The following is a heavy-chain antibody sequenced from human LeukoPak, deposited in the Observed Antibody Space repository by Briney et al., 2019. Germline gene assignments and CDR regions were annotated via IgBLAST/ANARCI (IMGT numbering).Heavy chain of an antibody. CDR2: IKQDGSEK. V-gene: IGHV3-7*01. CDR1: GFTFSSYW. J-gene: IGHJ3*02. CDR3: ARVSYYPHDAFDI. Sequence: PGGSLRLSCAASGFTFSSYWMNWVRQAPGKGLEWVAKIKQDGSEKYYVDSVKSRFTISRDNAKNSLYLQMNSLRAEDTALYYCARVSYYPHDAFDIWGQGTMVTVSS. D-gene: IGHD1-26*01.